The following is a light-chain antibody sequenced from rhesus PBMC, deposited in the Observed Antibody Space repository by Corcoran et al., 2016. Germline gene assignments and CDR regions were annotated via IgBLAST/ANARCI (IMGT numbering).Light chain of an antibody. V-gene: IGKV3-24*04. CDR3: QQSSNLFT. CDR2: GAP. Sequence: TVVTQSPPTLSCSPGERATPSCGVGQGAGTYLAGYPQKPGQAPRPFIYGAPSRATGIPDRYRGSGSGTDFTLTISSLEPEDVGVSYCQQSSNLFTFGPGTKLDIK. CDR1: QGAGTY. J-gene: IGKJ3*01.